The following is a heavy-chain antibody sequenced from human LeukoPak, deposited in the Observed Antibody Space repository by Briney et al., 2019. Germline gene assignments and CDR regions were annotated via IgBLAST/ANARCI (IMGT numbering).Heavy chain of an antibody. CDR3: ARDGMAAAGTNPPTFDY. D-gene: IGHD6-13*01. Sequence: GGSLRLSCAASGFTFSSYSMNWVRQAPGKGLEWVSYISSSGSTIYYADSVKGRFTISRDNAKNSLYLQMNSLRAEDTAVYYCARDGMAAAGTNPPTFDYWGQGTLVTVSS. CDR1: GFTFSSYS. V-gene: IGHV3-48*04. J-gene: IGHJ4*02. CDR2: ISSSGSTI.